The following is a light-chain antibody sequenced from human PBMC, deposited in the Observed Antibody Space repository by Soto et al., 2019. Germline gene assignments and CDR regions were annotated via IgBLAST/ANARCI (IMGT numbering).Light chain of an antibody. CDR3: QQYGSSPYT. J-gene: IGKJ2*01. Sequence: EIVLTQSPATLSLSPGERATLSCGASQSVSSSYLAWYQQKPGLAPRLLIYDASSRATGITDRFSGSGSGTDFTLTISRLEPEDFAVYYCQQYGSSPYTFDQGTKLEIK. CDR2: DAS. CDR1: QSVSSSY. V-gene: IGKV3D-20*01.